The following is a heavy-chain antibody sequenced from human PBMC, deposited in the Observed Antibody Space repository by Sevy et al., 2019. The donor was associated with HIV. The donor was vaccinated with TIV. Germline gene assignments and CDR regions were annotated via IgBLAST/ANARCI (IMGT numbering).Heavy chain of an antibody. J-gene: IGHJ4*02. CDR2: INHSGRT. CDR1: GGSFSGYY. V-gene: IGHV4-34*01. CDR3: ARSGTAMAQPYYFDY. D-gene: IGHD5-18*01. Sequence: SETLSLTCAVYGGSFSGYYWSWIRQPPGKGLEWIGEINHSGRTNYNPSLKSRVTISVDTSKNQFALKLSSVTAADTAVYYCARSGTAMAQPYYFDYWGQGTLVTVSS.